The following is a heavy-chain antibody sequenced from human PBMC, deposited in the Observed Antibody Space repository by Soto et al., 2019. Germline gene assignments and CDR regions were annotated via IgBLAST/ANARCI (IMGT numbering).Heavy chain of an antibody. CDR3: ARDMFSYEGGGYSRYFDL. Sequence: QVQMEQSGAEVKKPGASVRVSCKASGYSFSNYGVTWVRQAPGQGLEWMGWISANNGRTIYAQEFEGRVTMTTDTSTSTAYMELSSLRSDDTAVYYCARDMFSYEGGGYSRYFDLWGRGTLVTVSS. D-gene: IGHD3-22*01. CDR2: ISANNGRT. V-gene: IGHV1-18*01. CDR1: GYSFSNYG. J-gene: IGHJ2*01.